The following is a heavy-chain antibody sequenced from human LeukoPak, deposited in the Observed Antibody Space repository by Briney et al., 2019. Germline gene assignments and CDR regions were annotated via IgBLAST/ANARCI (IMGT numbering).Heavy chain of an antibody. CDR2: INAGNGNT. Sequence: GASVKVSCKASGYTFTSYAMHWVRQAPGQRLEWMGWINAGNGNTKYSQTFKGRVTITRDTSASTAYMEVSSLRTEDTAVYCCARDQGYSGYDFYFDYWGQGTLVTVSS. D-gene: IGHD5-12*01. V-gene: IGHV1-3*01. J-gene: IGHJ4*02. CDR1: GYTFTSYA. CDR3: ARDQGYSGYDFYFDY.